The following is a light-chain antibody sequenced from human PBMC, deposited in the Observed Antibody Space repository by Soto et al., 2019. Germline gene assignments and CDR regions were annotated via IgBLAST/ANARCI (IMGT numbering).Light chain of an antibody. V-gene: IGLV1-40*01. CDR2: GNN. CDR1: SSNIGAGHD. J-gene: IGLJ2*01. Sequence: QSVLTQPPSVSGAPGQRVTISCTGSSSNIGAGHDVHWYQQLPGTAPKPLIYGNNNRPSGVPDRFSGSKSGTSAPLAITGLQAEDEAEYSCQPHASSLGGLVFGGGTKPAVL. CDR3: QPHASSLGGLV.